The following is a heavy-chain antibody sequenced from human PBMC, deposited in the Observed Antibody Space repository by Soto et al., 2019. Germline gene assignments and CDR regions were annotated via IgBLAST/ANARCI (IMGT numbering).Heavy chain of an antibody. V-gene: IGHV4-59*01. CDR1: GGSISSYY. CDR3: ASNLGGSFYFQH. Sequence: XGTLSLTCTVSGGSISSYYWSWIRQPPGKGLEWIGYIYYSGSTNYNPSLKSRVTISVDTSKNQFSLKLSSVTAADTAVYYCASNLGGSFYFQHWGQGTLVTVSS. CDR2: IYYSGST. D-gene: IGHD1-26*01. J-gene: IGHJ1*01.